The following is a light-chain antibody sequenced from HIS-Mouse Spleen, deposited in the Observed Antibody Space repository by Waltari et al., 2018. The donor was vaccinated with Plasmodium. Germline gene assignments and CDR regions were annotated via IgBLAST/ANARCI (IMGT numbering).Light chain of an antibody. CDR3: SSYTSSSTLDV. CDR2: EVS. V-gene: IGLV2-14*01. CDR1: SSDVGGYNY. J-gene: IGLJ1*01. Sequence: QSALTQPASVSGSPGPSITISFTGTSSDVGGYNYVSWYQQHPGKAPKLMIYEVSKRPSGVSNRFSGSKSGNTASLTISGLQAEDEADYYCSSYTSSSTLDVFGTGTKVTVL.